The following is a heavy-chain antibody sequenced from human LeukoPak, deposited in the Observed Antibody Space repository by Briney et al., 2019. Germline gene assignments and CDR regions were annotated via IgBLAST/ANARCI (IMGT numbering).Heavy chain of an antibody. V-gene: IGHV4-38-2*02. D-gene: IGHD3-9*01. CDR3: ASHDILTGPIV. Sequence: SETLSLTCIVSGYFISSGHYWGWVRQVPGKGLEWIGSFYHTGTTYYNPSLKRRVTTSVDKSKNQFSLKLSSVTAADTAVYYCASHDILTGPIVWGQGTMVIISS. CDR1: GYFISSGHY. J-gene: IGHJ3*01. CDR2: FYHTGTT.